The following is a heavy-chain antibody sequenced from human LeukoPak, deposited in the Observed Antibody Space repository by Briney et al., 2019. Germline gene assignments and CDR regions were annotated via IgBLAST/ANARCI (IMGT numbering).Heavy chain of an antibody. CDR2: NSRSGGST. CDR1: GFTFSNYA. J-gene: IGHJ6*02. CDR3: AKIAAAGDIAYHYYGMDV. Sequence: GGSLRLSCAASGFTFSNYATSWVRQAPGKGLEWVSVNSRSGGSTHYADSVKGRFTISRDNSKNTLLLQMKSLRAEDTAVYYCAKIAAAGDIAYHYYGMDVWGQGTTVTVSS. D-gene: IGHD6-13*01. V-gene: IGHV3-23*01.